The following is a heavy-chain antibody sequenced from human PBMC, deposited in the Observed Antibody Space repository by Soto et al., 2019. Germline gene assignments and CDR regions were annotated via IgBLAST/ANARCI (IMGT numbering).Heavy chain of an antibody. D-gene: IGHD6-19*01. CDR2: IYYSGST. CDR3: ARDQWAVAGSYYYGMDV. J-gene: IGHJ6*02. CDR1: GGSVSSGSYY. V-gene: IGHV4-61*01. Sequence: QVQLQESGPGLVKPSETLSLTCTVSGGSVSSGSYYWSWIRQPPGKGLEWIGYIYYSGSTNYNPSLKSRVTISVDTSKNQFSLKLGSVTAADTAVYYCARDQWAVAGSYYYGMDVWGQGTTVTVSS.